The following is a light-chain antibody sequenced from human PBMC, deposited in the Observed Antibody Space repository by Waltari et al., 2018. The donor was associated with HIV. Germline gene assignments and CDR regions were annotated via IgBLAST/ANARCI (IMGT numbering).Light chain of an antibody. CDR2: GNS. J-gene: IGLJ2*01. CDR1: RSNIGAGYD. Sequence: QSVLTQPPSVSGAPGPRVTISCTGSRSNIGAGYDVHWYQQRPGTAPKLLIYGNSNRPSGVPDRFSGSKSGTSASLAITGLQAEDEADYYCQSYDSSLSVVFGGGTKLTVL. CDR3: QSYDSSLSVV. V-gene: IGLV1-40*01.